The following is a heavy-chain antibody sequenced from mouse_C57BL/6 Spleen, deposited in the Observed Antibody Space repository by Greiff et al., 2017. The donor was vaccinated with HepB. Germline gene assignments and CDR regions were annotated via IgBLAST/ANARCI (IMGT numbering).Heavy chain of an antibody. CDR2: ILPGSGST. J-gene: IGHJ2*01. V-gene: IGHV1-9*01. CDR1: GYTFTGYW. CDR3: ARRGGYYGNYGYFDY. Sequence: LVESGAELMKPGASVKLSCKATGYTFTGYWIEWVKQRPGHGLEWIGEILPGSGSTNYNEKFKGKATFTADKSSNTAYMQLSSLTTEDSAIYYCARRGGYYGNYGYFDYWGQGTTLTVSS. D-gene: IGHD2-1*01.